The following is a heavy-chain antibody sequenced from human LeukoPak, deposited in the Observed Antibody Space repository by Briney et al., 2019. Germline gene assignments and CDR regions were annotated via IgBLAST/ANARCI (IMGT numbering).Heavy chain of an antibody. CDR2: XYTSGST. Sequence: IGXXYTSGSTNYNPSLKSRVTMSVDTSKNQFSLKLSSVTAADTAVYYCARDGSYNWNEGIIKSNWFDPWGQGTLVTVSS. V-gene: IGHV4-4*07. CDR3: ARDGSYNWNEGIIKSNWFDP. D-gene: IGHD1-1*01. J-gene: IGHJ5*02.